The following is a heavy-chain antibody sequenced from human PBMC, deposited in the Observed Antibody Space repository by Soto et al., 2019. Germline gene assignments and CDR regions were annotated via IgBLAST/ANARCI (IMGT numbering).Heavy chain of an antibody. D-gene: IGHD3-22*01. CDR3: VSPEGYYDSSGYTLDY. Sequence: QVQLQESGPGLVKPSETLSLTCTVSGDSISSSTYYWGWIRQPPGKGLEWIGSMFYSGNTYYNPSLKSRVPLSINTSKNQFSLNLNSVTAADTAVYYCVSPEGYYDSSGYTLDYWGQGTLVTVSS. CDR1: GDSISSSTYY. CDR2: MFYSGNT. V-gene: IGHV4-39*01. J-gene: IGHJ4*02.